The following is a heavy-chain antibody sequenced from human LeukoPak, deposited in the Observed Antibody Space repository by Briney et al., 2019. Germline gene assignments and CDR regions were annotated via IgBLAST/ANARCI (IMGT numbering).Heavy chain of an antibody. J-gene: IGHJ3*02. D-gene: IGHD3-22*01. V-gene: IGHV3-30*02. CDR1: GFTLSNYG. Sequence: GGSLRLSCAASGFTLSNYGMHWFRRAPGRGLEWLAFIGHEGTYQHYADSVRGRFTISRDNSKNTLYLQMNSLRAEDTAVYYCAKVAHPYYYDSHRGAFDIWGQGTMVTVSS. CDR3: AKVAHPYYYDSHRGAFDI. CDR2: IGHEGTYQ.